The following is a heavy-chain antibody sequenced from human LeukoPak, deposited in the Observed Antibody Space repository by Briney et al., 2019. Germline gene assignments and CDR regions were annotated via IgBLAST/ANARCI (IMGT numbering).Heavy chain of an antibody. J-gene: IGHJ4*02. D-gene: IGHD3-22*01. CDR2: VYDSGSA. Sequence: SETLSLTCTVSGGSISSRSYSWSWIRQPPGKGLEWIGYVYDSGSAYYNPSLNSRFTISVDTSKNQFSLKLSSVTAADTAVYYCARLSPHYDSSGYYYGFDYWGQGTLVTVSS. CDR3: ARLSPHYDSSGYYYGFDY. CDR1: GGSISSRSYS. V-gene: IGHV4-30-4*07.